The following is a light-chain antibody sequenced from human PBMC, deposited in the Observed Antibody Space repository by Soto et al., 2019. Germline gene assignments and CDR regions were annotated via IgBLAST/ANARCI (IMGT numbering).Light chain of an antibody. V-gene: IGKV1-33*01. CDR1: QDISNR. Sequence: DIQMTQSPSSLSASVGDRVTITCQASQDISNRLNWYQQKPRKAPKLLINDASNFEAGVPSRFSGSGSGTEFTFTISSLQPEDIATYYCQQYVNLVTFGGVTKLEIK. CDR2: DAS. CDR3: QQYVNLVT. J-gene: IGKJ4*01.